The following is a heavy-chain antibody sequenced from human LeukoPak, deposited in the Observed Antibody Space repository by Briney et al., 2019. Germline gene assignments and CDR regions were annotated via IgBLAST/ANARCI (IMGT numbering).Heavy chain of an antibody. D-gene: IGHD3-3*01. V-gene: IGHV3-7*01. J-gene: IGHJ4*02. CDR1: GFTFSSYW. Sequence: GGSLRLSCAASGFTFSSYWMSWVRQAPGKGLEWVANIKQDGSEKYYVDSVKGRFTISRDNTMNSLYLQMSSLRAEDTAVYYCAADRGWRTSGYYLYYFEYWGQGTLVTYSS. CDR2: IKQDGSEK. CDR3: AADRGWRTSGYYLYYFEY.